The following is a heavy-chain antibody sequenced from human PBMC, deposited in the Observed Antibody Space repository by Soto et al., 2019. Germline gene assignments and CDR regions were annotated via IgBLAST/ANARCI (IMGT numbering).Heavy chain of an antibody. CDR2: INTDGSDT. CDR3: ARDALSGNTDYGLDF. Sequence: EVQLVESGGGLVQPGGSLRLSCAASGFTFSSFWMHWVRQAPGKGLVWVSRINTDGSDTAYADSVKGRFTISRDNAKSTLYLQVSSLRAEDTAVYYCARDALSGNTDYGLDFWGQGTPVTVSS. V-gene: IGHV3-74*01. CDR1: GFTFSSFW. D-gene: IGHD5-18*01. J-gene: IGHJ6*02.